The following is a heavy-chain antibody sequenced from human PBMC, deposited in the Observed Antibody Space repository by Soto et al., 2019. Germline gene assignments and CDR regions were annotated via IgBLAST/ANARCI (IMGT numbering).Heavy chain of an antibody. Sequence: ASVKVSCKASGYTFTSYYMHWVRQAPGQGLEWMGIINPSGGSTSYAQKFQGRVTMTRDTSTSTVYMELSSLRSEDTAVYYCARAIILYGSASYYRQFDYCGQRTLVTVSS. D-gene: IGHD3-10*01. CDR2: INPSGGST. V-gene: IGHV1-46*01. J-gene: IGHJ4*02. CDR3: ARAIILYGSASYYRQFDY. CDR1: GYTFTSYY.